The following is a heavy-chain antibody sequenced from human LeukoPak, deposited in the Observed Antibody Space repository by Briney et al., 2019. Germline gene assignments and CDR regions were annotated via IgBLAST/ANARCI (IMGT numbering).Heavy chain of an antibody. CDR2: ISGSGGST. CDR1: GFTFSSYA. Sequence: GGSLRLSCAASGFTFSSYAMSWVRQARGKGLEWVSAISGSGGSTYYADSVKGRFTISRDNSKNTLYLQMNSLRAEDTAVYYCARVISPGYYFDYWGQGTLVTVSS. CDR3: ARVISPGYYFDY. J-gene: IGHJ4*02. V-gene: IGHV3-23*01. D-gene: IGHD3-3*02.